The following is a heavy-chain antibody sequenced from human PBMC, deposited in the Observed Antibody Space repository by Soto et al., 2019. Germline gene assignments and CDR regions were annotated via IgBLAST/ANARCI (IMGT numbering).Heavy chain of an antibody. J-gene: IGHJ4*02. CDR3: ATSVRWGMITFGGVYPGY. D-gene: IGHD3-16*01. V-gene: IGHV1-24*01. Sequence: GASVKVSCKVSGYTLTELCMHWVRQAPGKGLEWMGGFDPEDGETIYAQKFQGRVTMTEDTSTDTAYMELSSLRSEDTAVYYCATSVRWGMITFGGVYPGYWGQGTLVSVSS. CDR2: FDPEDGET. CDR1: GYTLTELC.